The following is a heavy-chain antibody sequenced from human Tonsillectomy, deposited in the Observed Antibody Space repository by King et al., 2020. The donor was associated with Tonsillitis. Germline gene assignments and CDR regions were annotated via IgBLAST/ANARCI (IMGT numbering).Heavy chain of an antibody. CDR2: IIPILGIA. D-gene: IGHD5-24*01. CDR1: GGTFSSYA. J-gene: IGHJ6*02. CDR3: AREGVEMATTNPEYYYYGMDV. Sequence: GQLVQSGAEVKKPGSSVKVSCKASGGTFSSYAISWVRQAPGQGLEWMGRIIPILGIANYAQKFQGRVTITADKSTSTAYMELSSLRSEDTAVYYCAREGVEMATTNPEYYYYGMDVWGQGTTVTVSS. V-gene: IGHV1-69*09.